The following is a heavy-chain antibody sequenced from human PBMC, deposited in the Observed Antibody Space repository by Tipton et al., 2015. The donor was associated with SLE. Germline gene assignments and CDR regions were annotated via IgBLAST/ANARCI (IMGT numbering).Heavy chain of an antibody. J-gene: IGHJ4*02. CDR3: ARGRPPAY. CDR1: GGSISSSSYY. CDR2: IYYSGST. V-gene: IGHV4-39*01. Sequence: LRLSCTVSGGSISSSSYYWGWIRQPPGKGLEWIGSIYYSGSTYYNPSLKSRVTISVDTSKNQFSLKLSSVTAADTAVYYCARGRPPAYWGQGTLVTVSS.